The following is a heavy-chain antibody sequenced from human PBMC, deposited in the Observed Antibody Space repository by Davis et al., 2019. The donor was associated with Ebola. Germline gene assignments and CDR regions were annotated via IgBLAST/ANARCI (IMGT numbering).Heavy chain of an antibody. CDR3: ARHFPRSPPDF. D-gene: IGHD3-10*01. J-gene: IGHJ4*02. CDR1: GYTFTTYW. CDR2: IFPGDSDT. V-gene: IGHV5-51*01. Sequence: GESLKISCRAAGYTFTTYWIGWVRQLPGKGPEWMGVIFPGDSDTRYSPSFRGQVIISADKSISTAYLQWSSLKASDTAVYYCARHFPRSPPDFWGQGTLVTVSS.